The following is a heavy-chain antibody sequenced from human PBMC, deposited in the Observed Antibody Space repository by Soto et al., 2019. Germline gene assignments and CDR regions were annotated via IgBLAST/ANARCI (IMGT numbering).Heavy chain of an antibody. J-gene: IGHJ4*02. CDR3: AKDQDYGTVVDY. CDR2: ISGSGGST. V-gene: IGHV3-23*01. D-gene: IGHD3-16*01. Sequence: PGGSLRLSCAASGFTFRNYGMNWVRQAPGKGLEWVSAISGSGGSTYYADSVKGRFTISRDNSKNTLYLQMNSLRAEDTAVYYCAKDQDYGTVVDYWGQGTLVTVSS. CDR1: GFTFRNYG.